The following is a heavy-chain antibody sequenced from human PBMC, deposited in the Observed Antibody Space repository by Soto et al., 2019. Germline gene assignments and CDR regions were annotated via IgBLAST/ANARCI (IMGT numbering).Heavy chain of an antibody. CDR1: GGTFSDYA. J-gene: IGHJ6*02. CDR2: IVPRFGSP. Sequence: QVQLVQSGAEMRKPGSSLRVSCTASGGTFSDYAFSWVRQAPGQGLEWMGGIVPRFGSPNYAQKFGGRVTITADTSSSTVYMALSSVRFDDTAVYFCARDRIQLRLGKYSFNGMDVWGQGTTIIVSS. D-gene: IGHD3-16*01. CDR3: ARDRIQLRLGKYSFNGMDV. V-gene: IGHV1-69*06.